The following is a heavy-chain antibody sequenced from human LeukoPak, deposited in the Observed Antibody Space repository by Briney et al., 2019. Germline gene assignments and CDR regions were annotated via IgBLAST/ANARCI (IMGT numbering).Heavy chain of an antibody. CDR1: GFTFSSYG. CDR3: ARDQVTMTY. CDR2: INSEGSST. D-gene: IGHD4-17*01. J-gene: IGHJ4*02. V-gene: IGHV3-74*01. Sequence: GGSLRLSCAASGFTFSSYGMHWVRHAPGKGLVWVSRINSEGSSTSYADSVRGRFTISRDNAKNTLYLQMNSLRTEDTAVYYCARDQVTMTYWGQGTLITVSS.